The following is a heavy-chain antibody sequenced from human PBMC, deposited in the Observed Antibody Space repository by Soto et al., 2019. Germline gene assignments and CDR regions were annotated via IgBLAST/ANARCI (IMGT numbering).Heavy chain of an antibody. CDR1: GLSFKNYA. V-gene: IGHV3-30-3*01. CDR2: ISYDGSKI. Sequence: GSLRLSCAASGLSFKNYAMHGVRQAAGKGLDWVAVISYDGSKIYYTSSVKGRFTISRDNSKNTLYLQMNSLRAEDTAVYYCARNVVADINGMDVWGQGTTVTVSS. D-gene: IGHD5-12*01. CDR3: ARNVVADINGMDV. J-gene: IGHJ6*02.